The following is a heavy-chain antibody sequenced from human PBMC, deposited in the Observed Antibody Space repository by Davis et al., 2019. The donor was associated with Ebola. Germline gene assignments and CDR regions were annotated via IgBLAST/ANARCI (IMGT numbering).Heavy chain of an antibody. J-gene: IGHJ6*02. CDR3: ARVQGITIFGVVTPVMDV. CDR2: IIPIFGTA. Sequence: SVTVSCKASRGTFSSYAISWVRQAPGQGLEWMGGIIPIFGTANYAQKFQGRVTITADESTSTAYMELSSLRSEDTAVYYCARVQGITIFGVVTPVMDVWGQGTTVTVSS. V-gene: IGHV1-69*13. D-gene: IGHD3-3*01. CDR1: RGTFSSYA.